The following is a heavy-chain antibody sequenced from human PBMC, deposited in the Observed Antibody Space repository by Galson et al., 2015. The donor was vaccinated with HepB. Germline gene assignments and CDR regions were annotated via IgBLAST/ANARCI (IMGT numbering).Heavy chain of an antibody. J-gene: IGHJ4*02. Sequence: SLRLSCAASGFTFSSYWMSWVRQAPGKGLEWVANIKQDGSEKYYVDSVKGRFTISRDNAKNSLYLQMNSLRAEDTAVYYCARGPLSAADHYFDYWGQGTLVTVSS. CDR3: ARGPLSAADHYFDY. CDR1: GFTFSSYW. V-gene: IGHV3-7*01. D-gene: IGHD2-2*01. CDR2: IKQDGSEK.